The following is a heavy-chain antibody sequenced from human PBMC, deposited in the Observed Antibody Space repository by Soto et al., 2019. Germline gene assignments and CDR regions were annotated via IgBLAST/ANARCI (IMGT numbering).Heavy chain of an antibody. CDR3: ARGDCSSTSCPTGPDYYYMDV. J-gene: IGHJ6*03. D-gene: IGHD2-2*01. CDR1: GYTFTGYY. V-gene: IGHV1-2*04. Sequence: ASVKGSCKASGYTFTGYYMHWVRQAPGQGLEWMGWINPNSGGTNYAQKFQGWVTMTRDTSISTAYMELSRLRSDDTAVYYCARGDCSSTSCPTGPDYYYMDVWGKGTTVTVSS. CDR2: INPNSGGT.